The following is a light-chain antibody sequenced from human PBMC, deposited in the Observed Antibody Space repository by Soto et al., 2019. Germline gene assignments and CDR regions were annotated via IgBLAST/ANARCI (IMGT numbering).Light chain of an antibody. CDR2: DVS. CDR3: QQCNNWPPIT. V-gene: IGKV3-11*01. J-gene: IGKJ5*01. CDR1: QSVSKC. Sequence: EIVLTQSPATLSLSPGETATLSCRASQSVSKCVAWYQQKPGQAPRLLIYDVSSRAPGIPARFSGSGSGTDFTLTISSLEPEDFAVYYCQQCNNWPPITFGQGTRLEI.